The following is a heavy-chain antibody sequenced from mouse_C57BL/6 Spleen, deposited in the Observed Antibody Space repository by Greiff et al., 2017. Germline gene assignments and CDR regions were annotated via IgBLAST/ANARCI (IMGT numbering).Heavy chain of an antibody. D-gene: IGHD4-1*01. CDR3: AKGGMGRHIDY. J-gene: IGHJ2*01. V-gene: IGHV1-69*01. Sequence: QVQLQQPGAELVMPGASVKLSCKASGFTFTSYWMHWVKQRPGQGLEWIGEIDPSDSYTNYNQKFKGKSTLTVDKSSSTAYMQLSSLTAEDSAVYYCAKGGMGRHIDYWGQGTTVTVSS. CDR2: IDPSDSYT. CDR1: GFTFTSYW.